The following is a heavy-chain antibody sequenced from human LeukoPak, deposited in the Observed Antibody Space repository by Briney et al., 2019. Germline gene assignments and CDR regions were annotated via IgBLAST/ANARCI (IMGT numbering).Heavy chain of an antibody. Sequence: GGSLRLSCAASGFPFRSYAMSWVRQAPGKGLEWVSAISGSGGSTYYADSVKGRFTISRDNSKNTLYLQMNSLRAEDTAVYYCAKEVDYGVAFDYWGQGTLVTVSS. CDR2: ISGSGGST. CDR3: AKEVDYGVAFDY. CDR1: GFPFRSYA. D-gene: IGHD4-17*01. J-gene: IGHJ4*02. V-gene: IGHV3-23*01.